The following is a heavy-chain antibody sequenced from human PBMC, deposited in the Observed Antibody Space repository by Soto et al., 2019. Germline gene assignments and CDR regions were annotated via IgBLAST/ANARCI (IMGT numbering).Heavy chain of an antibody. CDR1: EFTFSSYW. CDR2: INSDGSAT. V-gene: IGHV3-74*01. Sequence: GGSLRLSCAASEFTFSSYWMHWVRQAPGKGLEWVSRINSDGSATSYADSVKGRFTISRDNAKNTLYLQMNSLRAEDTAVYYCARLRVTSYNWFDPWGHGTLVTVSS. D-gene: IGHD2-2*01. J-gene: IGHJ5*02. CDR3: ARLRVTSYNWFDP.